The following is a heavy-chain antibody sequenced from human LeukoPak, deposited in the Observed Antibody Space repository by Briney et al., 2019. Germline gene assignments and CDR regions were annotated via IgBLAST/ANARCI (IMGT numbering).Heavy chain of an antibody. Sequence: PGGSLRLSCAASGFTVSSNHMNWVRQAPGKGLEWVSVIYSDGSTYSADSVKGRFTISRHNSKNTLLLQLNSLRAEDTAVYFCARDQSSGGVDFWGQGTLVTVSS. V-gene: IGHV3-53*04. J-gene: IGHJ4*02. D-gene: IGHD3-10*01. CDR1: GFTVSSNH. CDR2: IYSDGST. CDR3: ARDQSSGGVDF.